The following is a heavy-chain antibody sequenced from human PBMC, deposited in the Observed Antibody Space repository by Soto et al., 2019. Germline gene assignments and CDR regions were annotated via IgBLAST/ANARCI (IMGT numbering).Heavy chain of an antibody. CDR3: ARWPQLEPRFDY. J-gene: IGHJ4*02. Sequence: SETRSLTCTVSGGSISSGDYYWSWIRQPPGKGLEWIGSIYYSGSTYYNPSLKSRVTISVDTSKNQFSLKLSSVTAADTAVYYCARWPQLEPRFDYWGQGTLVTVSS. CDR2: IYYSGST. D-gene: IGHD1-1*01. CDR1: GGSISSGDYY. V-gene: IGHV4-30-4*01.